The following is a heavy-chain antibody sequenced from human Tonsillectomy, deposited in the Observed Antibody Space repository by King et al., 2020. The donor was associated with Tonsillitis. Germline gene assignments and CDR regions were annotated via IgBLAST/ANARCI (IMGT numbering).Heavy chain of an antibody. CDR3: ARKRSSSSWKRSEYIQH. CDR2: STHSGST. D-gene: IGHD6-13*01. CDR1: GGSFSGYS. V-gene: IGHV4-34*01. J-gene: IGHJ1*01. Sequence: VQLQQWGAGLLKPSETLSLTCAVYGGSFSGYSWSWIRQPPGKGLEWIGESTHSGSTNYNPSLKSRVTISVDTSKNQFSLKLSSVTAADTAVYYCARKRSSSSWKRSEYIQHWGQGTLVTVSS.